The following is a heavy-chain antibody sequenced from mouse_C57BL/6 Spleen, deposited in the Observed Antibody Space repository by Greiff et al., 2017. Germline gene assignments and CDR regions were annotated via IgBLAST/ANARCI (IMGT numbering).Heavy chain of an antibody. J-gene: IGHJ1*03. D-gene: IGHD4-1*01. CDR1: GFTFSSYA. V-gene: IGHV5-4*03. Sequence: EVKLMESGGGLVKPGGSLKLSCAASGFTFSSYAMSWVRQTPEKRLEWVATISDGGSYTYYPDNVKGRFTISRDNAKNNLYLQMSHLKSEDTAMYYCARGDWDVGYFDVWGTGTTVTVSS. CDR2: ISDGGSYT. CDR3: ARGDWDVGYFDV.